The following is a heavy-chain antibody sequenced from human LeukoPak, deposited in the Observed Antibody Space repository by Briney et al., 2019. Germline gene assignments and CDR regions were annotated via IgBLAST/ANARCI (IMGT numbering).Heavy chain of an antibody. V-gene: IGHV1-2*02. J-gene: IGHJ4*02. CDR1: GYTFTGYY. Sequence: ASVKVSCKASGYTFTGYYMHWVRQAPGQGLEWMGWINPNSGGTNYAQKFQGRVTMTRDTSISTAYMELSRLRSDDTAVYYCARAKPGYSGYKSLLYFDYWGQGTLVTVSS. D-gene: IGHD5-12*01. CDR2: INPNSGGT. CDR3: ARAKPGYSGYKSLLYFDY.